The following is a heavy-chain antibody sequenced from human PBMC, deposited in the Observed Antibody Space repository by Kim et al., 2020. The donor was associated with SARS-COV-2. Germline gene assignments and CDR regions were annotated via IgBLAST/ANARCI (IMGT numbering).Heavy chain of an antibody. Sequence: SETLYLTCTVSGGSISSGGYYWSWIRQHPGKGLEWIGYIYYSGSTYYNPSLKSRVTISVDTSKNQFSLKLSSVTAADTAVYYCARARESIAARGWFDPWGQGTLVTVSS. J-gene: IGHJ5*02. CDR1: GGSISSGGYY. CDR2: IYYSGST. CDR3: ARARESIAARGWFDP. V-gene: IGHV4-31*03. D-gene: IGHD6-6*01.